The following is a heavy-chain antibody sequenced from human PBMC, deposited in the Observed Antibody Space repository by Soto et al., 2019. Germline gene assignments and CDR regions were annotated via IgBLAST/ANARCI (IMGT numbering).Heavy chain of an antibody. J-gene: IGHJ6*02. CDR1: GFTVSSNY. Sequence: GGSLRLSCAASGFTVSSNYMSWVRQAPGKGLEWVSVIYSGGSTYYADSVKGRFTISRDNSKNTLYLQMNSLRAEDTAVYYCARDLGYCGGDCFGGMDVWGQGTTVTVSS. D-gene: IGHD2-21*02. CDR2: IYSGGST. V-gene: IGHV3-53*01. CDR3: ARDLGYCGGDCFGGMDV.